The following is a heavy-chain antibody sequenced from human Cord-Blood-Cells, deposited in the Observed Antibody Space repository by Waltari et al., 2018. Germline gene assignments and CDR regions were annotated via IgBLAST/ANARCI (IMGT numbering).Heavy chain of an antibody. CDR1: GGSISSYY. V-gene: IGHV4-4*07. CDR2: IYTSGST. CDR3: AREIGAGNWNYWGAFDI. Sequence: QVQLQESGPGLVKPSETLSLTCTVSGGSISSYYWSWIRQPAGKGLEWIGRIYTSGSTNYNPSLKSRVTMSVDTSKNQFSLKLCSVTAADTAVYYCAREIGAGNWNYWGAFDIWGQGTMVTVSS. J-gene: IGHJ3*02. D-gene: IGHD1-7*01.